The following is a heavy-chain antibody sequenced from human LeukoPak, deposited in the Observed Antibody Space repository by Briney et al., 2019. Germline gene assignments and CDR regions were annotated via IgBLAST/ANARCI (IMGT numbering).Heavy chain of an antibody. V-gene: IGHV5-51*01. Sequence: PGESLKISCKGSGYSFTSYWIGWVRQMPGKGLEWMGIIYPGDSDTRYSPSFQGQVTISADKSISTAYLQWSSLKASDTAMYYCARHYCSGGSCYPFDWFDPWGQGTLVTVSS. CDR3: ARHYCSGGSCYPFDWFDP. D-gene: IGHD2-15*01. CDR2: IYPGDSDT. CDR1: GYSFTSYW. J-gene: IGHJ5*02.